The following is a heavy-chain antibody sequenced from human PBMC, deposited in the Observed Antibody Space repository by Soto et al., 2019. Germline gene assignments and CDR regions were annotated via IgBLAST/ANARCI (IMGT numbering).Heavy chain of an antibody. CDR1: GGTFNSNA. CDR3: ASGYYDSSGYSIDY. Sequence: QVQLMQSGNEVKKPGSSVKISCKAFGGTFNSNAFSWVRQVPGQGLEWMGGLAVILGTPNYAQKFQGRVTLSADETTTTAYMEVTSLTSEDTAVYYCASGYYDSSGYSIDYWGQGTQITVSS. D-gene: IGHD3-22*01. V-gene: IGHV1-69*01. J-gene: IGHJ4*02. CDR2: LAVILGTP.